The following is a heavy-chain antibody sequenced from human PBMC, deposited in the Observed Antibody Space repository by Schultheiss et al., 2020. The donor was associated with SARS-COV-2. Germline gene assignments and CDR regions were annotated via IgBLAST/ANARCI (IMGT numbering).Heavy chain of an antibody. CDR3: AGAAGYYYYGMDV. Sequence: ASVKVSCKASGYTFTSYGITWVRQAPGQGLECMGWISAYNGNTNYAQKLQGRVTMTTDTSTSTAYMELRSLRSDDTAVYYCAGAAGYYYYGMDVWGQGTTVTVSS. D-gene: IGHD6-13*01. J-gene: IGHJ6*02. V-gene: IGHV1-18*01. CDR2: ISAYNGNT. CDR1: GYTFTSYG.